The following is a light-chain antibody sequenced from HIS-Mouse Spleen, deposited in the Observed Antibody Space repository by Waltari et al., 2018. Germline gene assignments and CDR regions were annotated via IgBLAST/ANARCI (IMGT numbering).Light chain of an antibody. CDR2: KVS. CDR3: MQGTHWPPIT. CDR1: QSLVHSDGNTY. V-gene: IGKV2-30*02. J-gene: IGKJ5*01. Sequence: DVVMTQSPLSLPVTLGQPASISCRSSQSLVHSDGNTYLNWFQQRPGQSTRRLIYKVSNRDSGVPDRFSGSGSGTDFTLKISRVEAEDVGVYYCMQGTHWPPITFGQGTRLEIK.